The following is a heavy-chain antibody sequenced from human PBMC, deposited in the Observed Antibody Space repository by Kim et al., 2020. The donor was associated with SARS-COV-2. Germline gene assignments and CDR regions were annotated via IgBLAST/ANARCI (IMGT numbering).Heavy chain of an antibody. Sequence: GGSLRLSCAASGFTFDDYAMHWVRQAPGKGLEWVSGISWNSGSIGYADSVKGRFTISRDNAKNSLYLQMNSLRAEDTALYYCAKDMRSSWSGYIPPYYYYGMDGWGQGTPVPVSS. CDR3: AKDMRSSWSGYIPPYYYYGMDG. CDR1: GFTFDDYA. V-gene: IGHV3-9*01. D-gene: IGHD3-3*01. J-gene: IGHJ6*02. CDR2: ISWNSGSI.